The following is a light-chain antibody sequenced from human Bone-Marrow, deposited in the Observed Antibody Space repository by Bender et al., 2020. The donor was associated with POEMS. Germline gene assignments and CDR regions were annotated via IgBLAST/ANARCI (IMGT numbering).Light chain of an antibody. Sequence: SSVLTQPPSVSVAPGQTARITCGGNNIGGYSVHWYQQKPGQAPVLVVYDDSDRPSWIPERFSGSSSGNTATLTISGVEAGDEADYHCQVWDSSDDHVVFGGGTKLTVL. J-gene: IGLJ2*01. V-gene: IGLV3-21*02. CDR1: NIGGYS. CDR3: QVWDSSDDHVV. CDR2: DDS.